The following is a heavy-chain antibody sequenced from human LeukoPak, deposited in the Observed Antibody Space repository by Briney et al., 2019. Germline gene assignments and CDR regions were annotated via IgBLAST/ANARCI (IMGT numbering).Heavy chain of an antibody. CDR2: ISYDGSNK. J-gene: IGHJ4*02. V-gene: IGHV3-30*03. CDR3: ARYNDADIVATIAFDY. Sequence: GGSLRLSCAASGFTFSSYGMHWVRQAPGKGLEWVAVISYDGSNKYYADSVKGRFTISRDNSKNTLYLQMNSLRAEDTAVYYCARYNDADIVATIAFDYWGQGTLVTVSS. CDR1: GFTFSSYG. D-gene: IGHD5-12*01.